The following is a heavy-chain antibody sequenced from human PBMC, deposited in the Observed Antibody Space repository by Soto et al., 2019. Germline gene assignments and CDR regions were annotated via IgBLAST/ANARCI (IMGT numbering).Heavy chain of an antibody. CDR1: GATFSSDA. V-gene: IGHV1-69*13. Sequence: SVKVSCKASGATFSSDAISWVRQAPVKDLDCMGGNIPNFRTENDPQQFQCRVTITADEPTSTAYTELSSLTSEDTAVYYCATVDDSSGYYPHDDWGQRTLVTLS. D-gene: IGHD3-22*01. CDR2: NIPNFRTE. CDR3: ATVDDSSGYYPHDD. J-gene: IGHJ4*02.